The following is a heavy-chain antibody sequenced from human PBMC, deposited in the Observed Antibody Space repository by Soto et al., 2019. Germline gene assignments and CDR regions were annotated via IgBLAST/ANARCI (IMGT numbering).Heavy chain of an antibody. CDR3: ARGLPESQYQLLYWSPLDV. CDR2: INSDGSST. V-gene: IGHV3-74*01. CDR1: GFTFSSYW. D-gene: IGHD2-2*02. Sequence: GGSLRLSCAASGFTFSSYWMHWVRQAPGKGLVWVSRINSDGSSTSYADSVKGRFTISRDNAKNTLYLQMNSLRAEDTAVYYCARGLPESQYQLLYWSPLDVWGQGTTVTAP. J-gene: IGHJ6*02.